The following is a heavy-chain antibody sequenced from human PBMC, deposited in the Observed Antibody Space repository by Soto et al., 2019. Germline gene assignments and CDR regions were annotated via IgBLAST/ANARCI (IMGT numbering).Heavy chain of an antibody. D-gene: IGHD3-3*01. CDR3: AGGITIFGVAEDS. J-gene: IGHJ5*01. CDR2: IHPNSGNT. CDR1: GYTFTSYD. Sequence: QVQLVQSGAEVKKPGDSVKVSCKASGYTFTSYDISWVRQATGQGLEWMGWIHPNSGNTDYAQKFLGRVTMTSNTAISTSDLELSSLRSEDTAVYYCAGGITIFGVAEDSWGHGTLVTVSS. V-gene: IGHV1-8*01.